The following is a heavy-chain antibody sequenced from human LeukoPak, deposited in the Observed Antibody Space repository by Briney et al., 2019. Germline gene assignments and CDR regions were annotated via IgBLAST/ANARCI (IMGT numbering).Heavy chain of an antibody. CDR1: GYTFTSYD. J-gene: IGHJ5*02. CDR3: ARAGYFDWLLSNWFDP. D-gene: IGHD3-9*01. V-gene: IGHV1-8*01. Sequence: ASVKVSCKASGYTFTSYDINWVQQATGQGLEWMGWMNPNSGNTGYAQKFQGRVTMTRNTSISTAYMELSSLRSEDTAVYYCARAGYFDWLLSNWFDPWGQGTLVTVSS. CDR2: MNPNSGNT.